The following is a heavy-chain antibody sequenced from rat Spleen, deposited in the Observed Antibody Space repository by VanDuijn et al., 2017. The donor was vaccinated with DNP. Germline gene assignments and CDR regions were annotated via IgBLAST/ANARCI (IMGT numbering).Heavy chain of an antibody. CDR2: INTDGGGT. D-gene: IGHD1-1*01. J-gene: IGHJ3*01. Sequence: EVQLVETGGGLVQPGRSLKLSCVASGFTFSDYWMFWIRQTPGKGLEWLASINTDGGGTYYPDSVKGRFTISRDIAQNTLYLQMNSLRSEDTATYYCAIYFYSGDNWFGYWGQGTLVTVSS. CDR1: GFTFSDYW. CDR3: AIYFYSGDNWFGY. V-gene: IGHV5-58*01.